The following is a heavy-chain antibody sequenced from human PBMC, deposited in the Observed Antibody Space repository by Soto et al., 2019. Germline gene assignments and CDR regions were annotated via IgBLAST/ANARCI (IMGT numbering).Heavy chain of an antibody. CDR1: GGSCDSGNYC. D-gene: IGHD3-10*01. V-gene: IGHV4-39*01. CDR3: ARLWVGERPPAY. J-gene: IGHJ4*02. Sequence: SETLSLTCTVSGGSCDSGNYCWGWIRQPPGKGLEWIGSRSPQYRGKTYYNPSLKSRVTMSVDTSKNQISLKLSSVTAADTGVYYCARLWVGERPPAYWGLGTLVTVPS. CDR2: RSPQYRGKT.